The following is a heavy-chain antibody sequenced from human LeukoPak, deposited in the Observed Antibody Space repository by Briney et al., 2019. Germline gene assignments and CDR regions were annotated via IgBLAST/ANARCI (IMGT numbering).Heavy chain of an antibody. CDR2: IYYSGST. Sequence: SETLSLTCTVSGGSISSGGYYWSWIRQHPGKGLEWIGYIYYSGSTYYNPSLKSRVTISVDTSKNQFSLKLSSVTAADTAVYYCARDRCSGGSRYFDYWGQGTLVTVSS. J-gene: IGHJ4*02. CDR3: ARDRCSGGSRYFDY. CDR1: GGSISSGGYY. D-gene: IGHD2-15*01. V-gene: IGHV4-31*03.